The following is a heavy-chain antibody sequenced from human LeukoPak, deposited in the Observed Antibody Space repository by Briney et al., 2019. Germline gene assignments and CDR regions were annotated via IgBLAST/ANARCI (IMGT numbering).Heavy chain of an antibody. J-gene: IGHJ5*02. CDR1: GFTFSSYS. V-gene: IGHV3-21*01. CDR3: AKDNSARPIYGGFDP. D-gene: IGHD6-6*01. Sequence: GGSLRLSCAASGFTFSSYSMNWVRQAPGKGLEWVSSISSSSSYIYYADSVKGRFTISRDNSKNTLYLQMNSLRAEDTAVYYCAKDNSARPIYGGFDPWGQGTLVTVSS. CDR2: ISSSSSYI.